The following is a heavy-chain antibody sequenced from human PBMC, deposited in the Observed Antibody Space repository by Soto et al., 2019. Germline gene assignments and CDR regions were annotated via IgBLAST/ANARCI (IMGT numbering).Heavy chain of an antibody. J-gene: IGHJ1*01. Sequence: PGGSLRLSCAASGFTFSSYAMSWVRQAPGKGLEWVSAISGSGGSTYYADSVKGRFTISRDNSKNTLYLQMNSLRAEDTAVYYCAILGYCSGGRCYSSEYFQHWGQGTLVTVSS. V-gene: IGHV3-23*01. CDR3: AILGYCSGGRCYSSEYFQH. CDR1: GFTFSSYA. CDR2: ISGSGGST. D-gene: IGHD2-15*01.